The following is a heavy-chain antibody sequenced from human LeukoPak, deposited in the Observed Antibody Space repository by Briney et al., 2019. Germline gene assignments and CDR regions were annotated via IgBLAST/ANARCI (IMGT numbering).Heavy chain of an antibody. CDR2: INPNSGGT. D-gene: IGHD3-10*01. J-gene: IGHJ6*02. V-gene: IGHV1-2*04. CDR1: GYTFTGYY. Sequence: VASVKVSCKASGYTFTGYYMHWVRQAPGQGLEWMGWINPNSGGTNYAQKFQGWVTMTRDTSISTAYMELSRLRSDDTAVYYCARGLDYYGSGSYPYYGMDVWGQGTTVTVSS. CDR3: ARGLDYYGSGSYPYYGMDV.